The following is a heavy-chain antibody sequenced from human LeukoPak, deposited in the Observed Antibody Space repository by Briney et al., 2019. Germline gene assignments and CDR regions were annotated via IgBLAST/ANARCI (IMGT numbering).Heavy chain of an antibody. V-gene: IGHV1-18*01. CDR2: ISAYNGNT. CDR1: GYTFTSYG. CDR3: VRDSRRAAAARWFDP. D-gene: IGHD6-13*01. Sequence: ASVKVSCKASGYTFTSYGISWVRQAPGQGLEWMGWISAYNGNTNYAQKLQGRVTMTTDTSTSTAYMELRSLRSDDTAVYYCVRDSRRAAAARWFDPWGQGTLVTVSS. J-gene: IGHJ5*02.